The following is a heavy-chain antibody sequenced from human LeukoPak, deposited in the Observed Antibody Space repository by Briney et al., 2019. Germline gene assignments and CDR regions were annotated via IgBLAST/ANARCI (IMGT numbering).Heavy chain of an antibody. CDR1: GFTFSSYW. Sequence: GGSLRLSCAASGFTFSSYWMSWVRQAPGKGLEWVANIKQDGSEKYYVDSVKGRFTISRDNAKNSLYLQMNSLRAEDTAVYYCARAWAYYDSSGYDSSFDYWGQGTLVTVSS. CDR2: IKQDGSEK. CDR3: ARAWAYYDSSGYDSSFDY. V-gene: IGHV3-7*01. J-gene: IGHJ4*02. D-gene: IGHD3-22*01.